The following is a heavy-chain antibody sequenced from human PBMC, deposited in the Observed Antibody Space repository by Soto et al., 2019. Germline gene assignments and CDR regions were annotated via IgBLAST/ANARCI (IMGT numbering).Heavy chain of an antibody. V-gene: IGHV1-2*02. CDR3: TRDSELGVY. J-gene: IGHJ4*02. D-gene: IGHD7-27*01. CDR2: FNPNNGGT. CDR1: GYPFRNYY. Sequence: ASVKVSCKASGYPFRNYYMHWIRQAPGQGLEWVGWFNPNNGGTNYAQKFQGRVTLTGDPAISTAFMELSRLRSGDTAIYYCTRDSELGVYWGQGTLVTVSS.